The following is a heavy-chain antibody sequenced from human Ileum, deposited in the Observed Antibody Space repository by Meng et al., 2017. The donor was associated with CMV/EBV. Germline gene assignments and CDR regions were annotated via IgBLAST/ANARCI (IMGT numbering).Heavy chain of an antibody. Sequence: SVSSGSYYWSWIRQPPGKGLEWIGYIYYSGSTNYNPSLKSRVTISVDTSKNQFSLKLSSVTAADTAVYYCARAIVVVPAAIRFWFDPWGKG. V-gene: IGHV4-61*01. CDR2: IYYSGST. J-gene: IGHJ5*02. D-gene: IGHD2-2*02. CDR3: ARAIVVVPAAIRFWFDP. CDR1: SVSSGSYY.